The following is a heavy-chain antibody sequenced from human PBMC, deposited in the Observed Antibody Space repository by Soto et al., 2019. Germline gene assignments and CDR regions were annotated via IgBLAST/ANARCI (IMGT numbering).Heavy chain of an antibody. CDR1: GYTFTSYG. J-gene: IGHJ4*02. V-gene: IGHV1-18*01. Sequence: QVQLVQSGAEVKKPGASVKVSCKASGYTFTSYGISWVRQAPGQGLEWMGWISAYNGNTNYAQKLQGRVTMTADTSTSTAYMELRSLRSDDTAVYYCARDRDITMIVGPFFDYWGQGTLVTVSS. D-gene: IGHD3-22*01. CDR3: ARDRDITMIVGPFFDY. CDR2: ISAYNGNT.